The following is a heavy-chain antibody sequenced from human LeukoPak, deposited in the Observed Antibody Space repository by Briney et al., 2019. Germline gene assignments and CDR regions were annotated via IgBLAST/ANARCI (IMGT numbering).Heavy chain of an antibody. CDR1: RYTFSSYG. Sequence: ASVKVSCKASRYTFSSYGISWVRQAPGQGLEWMGWISAYNGNTDYAQNLRGRLIMTTDTSTSTAYMELRSLRSDDTAVYYCARDSIDGSGTYYNDSPDYWGQGTLVTVSS. V-gene: IGHV1-18*01. J-gene: IGHJ4*02. D-gene: IGHD3-10*01. CDR3: ARDSIDGSGTYYNDSPDY. CDR2: ISAYNGNT.